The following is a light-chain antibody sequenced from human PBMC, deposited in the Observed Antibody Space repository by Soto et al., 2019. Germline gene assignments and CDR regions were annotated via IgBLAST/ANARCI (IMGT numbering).Light chain of an antibody. CDR2: GDN. V-gene: IGLV1-40*01. J-gene: IGLJ3*02. Sequence: QSALTQPPSVSGAPGQRVSISCAGSSSNIGADYDVHWYLQIPGTAPKLLIYGDNNRPSGVPDRFSGSKSGTSASLAITGLQADDEADYYCQSYDSRLSAWVFGGGTKVTVL. CDR3: QSYDSRLSAWV. CDR1: SSNIGADYD.